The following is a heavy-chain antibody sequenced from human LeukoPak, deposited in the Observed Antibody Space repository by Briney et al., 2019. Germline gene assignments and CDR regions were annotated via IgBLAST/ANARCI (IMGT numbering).Heavy chain of an antibody. V-gene: IGHV4-39*07. J-gene: IGHJ6*02. D-gene: IGHD5-12*01. CDR2: IYYSGST. Sequence: KASETLSLTCTVSGVSISSSSYYWGWIRQPPGKGLEWIGSIYYSGSTYYNPSLKSRVTISVDTSKNQFSLKLSSVTAADTAVYYCARDRGIVATIFDYYYGMDVWGQGTTVTVSS. CDR1: GVSISSSSYY. CDR3: ARDRGIVATIFDYYYGMDV.